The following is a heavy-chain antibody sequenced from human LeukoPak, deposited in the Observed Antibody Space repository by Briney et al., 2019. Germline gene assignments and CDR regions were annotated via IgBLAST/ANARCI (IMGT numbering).Heavy chain of an antibody. D-gene: IGHD3-22*01. CDR1: GYTFTGYY. Sequence: ASVKVSCKASGYTFTGYYMHWVRQAPGQGLEWMGWINPNSGGTNYAQKFQGRVTMTRDTSISTAYMELSRLRSDDTAVYYCAREGVGYYDSSGYDYWGQGTLVTVSS. J-gene: IGHJ4*02. CDR3: AREGVGYYDSSGYDY. V-gene: IGHV1-2*02. CDR2: INPNSGGT.